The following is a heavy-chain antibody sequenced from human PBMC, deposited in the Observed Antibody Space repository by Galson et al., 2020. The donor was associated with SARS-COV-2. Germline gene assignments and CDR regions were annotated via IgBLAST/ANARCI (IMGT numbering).Heavy chain of an antibody. Sequence: ASETLSLTCTVSGGSISSYYWSWIRQAPGKGLEWIGYIYYSGATNYNPSLKSRVTISVDTSKNQFSLYLSSVTAADTAVYYCAVSMVRGLPFDHWGQGILVTVSS. CDR3: AVSMVRGLPFDH. V-gene: IGHV4-59*01. CDR1: GGSISSYY. J-gene: IGHJ4*02. D-gene: IGHD3-10*01. CDR2: IYYSGAT.